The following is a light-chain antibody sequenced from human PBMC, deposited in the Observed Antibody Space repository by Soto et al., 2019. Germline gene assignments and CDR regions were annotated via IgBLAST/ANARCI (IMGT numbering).Light chain of an antibody. CDR1: QGIRND. CDR2: AAS. J-gene: IGKJ1*01. CDR3: LHDYNYPWT. V-gene: IGKV1-6*01. Sequence: IQMTQSPSSLSAFVGDRVTITCRASQGIRNDLGWYQQKPGKAPKLLIYAASSLQSGVPSRFSGSGSGTDFTLIISSLQPEDFATYYCLHDYNYPWTFGQGTKVEIK.